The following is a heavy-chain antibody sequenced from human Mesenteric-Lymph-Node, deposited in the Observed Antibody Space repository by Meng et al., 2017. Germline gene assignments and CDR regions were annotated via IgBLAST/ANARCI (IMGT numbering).Heavy chain of an antibody. J-gene: IGHJ4*02. D-gene: IGHD6-13*01. V-gene: IGHV3-33*01. CDR2: IWYDGSNK. CDR1: GFTVSSYG. Sequence: GQLVGSGGGVGQPGNALSLSCAASGFTVSSYGMHWFRQAPGKGLEWVAVIWYDGSNKYYADSVKGRFTISRDNSKNTLYLQMNSLRAEDTAVYYCGTHPGIAAAGYFDYWGQGTLVTVSS. CDR3: GTHPGIAAAGYFDY.